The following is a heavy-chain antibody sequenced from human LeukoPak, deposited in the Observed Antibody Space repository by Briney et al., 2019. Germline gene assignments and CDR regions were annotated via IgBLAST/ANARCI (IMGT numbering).Heavy chain of an antibody. Sequence: PSGTLSLTCTVSGGSISSYYWSWIRQPPGKGLEWIGNIYYSGSTNYNPSLKSRVTISVDTSKNQFSLNLRSATAADTAVFYCARVHRLVPGPFHIWGQGTMVIVSS. J-gene: IGHJ3*02. CDR1: GGSISSYY. CDR2: IYYSGST. V-gene: IGHV4-59*01. D-gene: IGHD6-6*01. CDR3: ARVHRLVPGPFHI.